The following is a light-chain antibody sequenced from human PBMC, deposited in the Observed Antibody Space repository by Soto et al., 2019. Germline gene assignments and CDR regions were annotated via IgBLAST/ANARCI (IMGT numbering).Light chain of an antibody. CDR3: SSYTSSSTPHVV. CDR2: EVS. J-gene: IGLJ2*01. V-gene: IGLV2-14*01. CDR1: SSDVGGYNY. Sequence: QSVLTQPASVSGSPGQSITISCTGTSSDVGGYNYVSWYQHHPGKAPKLMIYEVSNRPSGVSNRFSGSKSGNTASLTISGLQAEDEADYYCSSYTSSSTPHVVFGGGTKLTVL.